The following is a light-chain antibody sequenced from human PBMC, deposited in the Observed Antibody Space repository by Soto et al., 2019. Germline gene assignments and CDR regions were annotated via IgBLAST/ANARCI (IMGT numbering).Light chain of an antibody. V-gene: IGLV2-8*01. J-gene: IGLJ1*01. CDR2: HVS. CDR1: GTDVGQYNY. Sequence: QSALTQPPSASGSPGQSVTISCTGAGTDVGQYNYVSWYQQHPGKAPKLLIHHVSRRPSGVPARFSGSKSGNTASLTVSGLQTEDEADYYCSSYAGDSTPYVFGTGTKLTVL. CDR3: SSYAGDSTPYV.